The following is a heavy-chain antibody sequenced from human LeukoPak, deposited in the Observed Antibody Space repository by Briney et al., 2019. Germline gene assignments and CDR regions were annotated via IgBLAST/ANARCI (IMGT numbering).Heavy chain of an antibody. CDR3: AKDLHRIYYFDY. Sequence: GASVKVSCKASGYTFTSYYMHWVRQAPGQGLEWMGIINPSGGSTSYAQKFQGRVTMTRDTSTSTVYMELSSLRSEDTAVYYCAKDLHRIYYFDYWGQGTLVTVSS. CDR2: INPSGGST. J-gene: IGHJ4*02. CDR1: GYTFTSYY. V-gene: IGHV1-46*01.